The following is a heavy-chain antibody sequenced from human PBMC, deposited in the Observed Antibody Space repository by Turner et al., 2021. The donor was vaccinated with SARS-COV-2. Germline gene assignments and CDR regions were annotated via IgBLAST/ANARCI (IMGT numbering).Heavy chain of an antibody. V-gene: IGHV4-59*08. J-gene: IGHJ6*02. Sequence: QVQLQESGPGLVKPSENLSLTCTVSGGSISSKSWSWIRQSPGKGLEWIGYIYKIGSTDYNPTLRSRVTISVDTSKNQFSLKLSSVTAADTAVYYCARHQGSASGYDYGMNVWGQGTAVIVSS. D-gene: IGHD1-26*01. CDR1: GGSISSKS. CDR2: IYKIGST. CDR3: ARHQGSASGYDYGMNV.